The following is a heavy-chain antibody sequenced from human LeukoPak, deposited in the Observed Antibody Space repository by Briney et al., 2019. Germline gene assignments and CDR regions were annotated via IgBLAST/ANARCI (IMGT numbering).Heavy chain of an antibody. V-gene: IGHV1-69-2*01. J-gene: IGHJ4*02. CDR3: AADIYVTTTVDVFDF. D-gene: IGHD4-11*01. Sequence: ATVKLSCKASGYSFSDYYINWVRQAPRKRLEGVGGVDQEDGETKYAKNLQGRVTISRDTSTNTAYMELSSLTSDDTAIYYCAADIYVTTTVDVFDFWGQGWLVTVSS. CDR1: GYSFSDYY. CDR2: VDQEDGET.